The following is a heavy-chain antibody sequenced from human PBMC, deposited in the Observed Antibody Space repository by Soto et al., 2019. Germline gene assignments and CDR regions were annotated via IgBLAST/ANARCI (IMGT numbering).Heavy chain of an antibody. CDR1: GGTFNTYT. CDR3: ARIPRYSYPTSDPLDN. Sequence: QVQLVQSGSEVKKPGSSVTVSCKASGGTFNTYTFSWVRQAPGQGLEWMGSILPIMGSVNYAHDFRGRLSITADPFTTPAYMELTSLTSHDTAIYYCARIPRYSYPTSDPLDNWGQGTLVTVSS. D-gene: IGHD2-15*01. V-gene: IGHV1-69*01. J-gene: IGHJ4*02. CDR2: ILPIMGSV.